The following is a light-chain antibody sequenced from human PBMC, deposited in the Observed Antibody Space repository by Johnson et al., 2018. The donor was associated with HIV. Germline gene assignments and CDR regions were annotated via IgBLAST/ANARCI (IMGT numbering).Light chain of an antibody. CDR3: GTWDSSLSAGV. Sequence: QSVLTQPPSVSAAPGQKVSISCSGSSSNIGNNYVSWYQQLPGTAPKLLIYENNKRPSGIPDRFSGSKSDTSATLSITGLQTEDEADYYSGTWDSSLSAGVFGAGTKVTVL. CDR2: ENN. V-gene: IGLV1-51*02. CDR1: SSNIGNNY. J-gene: IGLJ1*01.